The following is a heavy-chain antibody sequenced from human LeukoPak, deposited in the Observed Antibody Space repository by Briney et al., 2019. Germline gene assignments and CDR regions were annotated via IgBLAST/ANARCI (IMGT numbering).Heavy chain of an antibody. D-gene: IGHD5-24*01. CDR2: FYVGGAT. V-gene: IGHV3-53*01. CDR3: ARGDGYNFFDY. J-gene: IGHJ4*02. CDR1: GFSVTKNY. Sequence: GGSLRLSCAVSGFSVTKNYMRWVRQAPRKGLEWVSVFYVGGATYYADSVKGRFTISRDNSENTLYLQMKSLRAEDTAVYYCARGDGYNFFDYWGQGTLVTVSS.